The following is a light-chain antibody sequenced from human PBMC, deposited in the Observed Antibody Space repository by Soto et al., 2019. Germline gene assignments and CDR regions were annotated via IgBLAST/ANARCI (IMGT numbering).Light chain of an antibody. CDR3: QQLNSYPVT. CDR2: AAS. Sequence: DIQLTQSPSFLSASVGDRVTITCRASQGISSYLAWYQQNPGKAPKLLIYAASTLQSGVPSRFSGSGSGTEFTLTISSLQPEDFATYYCQQLNSYPVTFGPGTKVHIK. CDR1: QGISSY. J-gene: IGKJ3*01. V-gene: IGKV1-9*01.